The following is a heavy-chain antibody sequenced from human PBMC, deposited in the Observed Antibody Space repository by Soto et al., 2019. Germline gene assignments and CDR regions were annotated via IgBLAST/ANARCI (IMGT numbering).Heavy chain of an antibody. V-gene: IGHV4-59*08. D-gene: IGHD6-13*01. CDR2: IFYSGST. Sequence: VQLQESGPGLVKPSETLSLTCTVSGGSISSYYWSWIRQPPGKGLEWIGYIFYSGSTNYNPSLKSRLTISVDTSKNQFSLKLSSVTAADTAVYYCARRYSSISDYWGQGTLVTVSS. CDR1: GGSISSYY. J-gene: IGHJ4*02. CDR3: ARRYSSISDY.